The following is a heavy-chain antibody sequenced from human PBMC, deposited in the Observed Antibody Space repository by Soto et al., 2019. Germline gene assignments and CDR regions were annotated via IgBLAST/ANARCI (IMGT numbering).Heavy chain of an antibody. CDR1: GYSISNDD. D-gene: IGHD5-18*01. CDR3: ARMASFGSLNWFDP. V-gene: IGHV1-8*01. J-gene: IGHJ5*02. Sequence: GASVNGAGKASGYSISNDDVTWGRQATGQGLEWMGWMNPGSGDTGYAQKFQGRVTMTRNISIATAYMELSSLRSEDTAIYYCARMASFGSLNWFDPWGQGTLVTVSS. CDR2: MNPGSGDT.